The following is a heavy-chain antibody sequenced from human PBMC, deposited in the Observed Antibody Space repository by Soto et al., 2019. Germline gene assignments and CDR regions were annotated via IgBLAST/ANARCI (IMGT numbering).Heavy chain of an antibody. J-gene: IGHJ6*02. CDR2: ISSSSSYI. Sequence: PGGSLRLSCAASGFTFSSYSMNWVRQAPGKGLEWVSSISSSSSYIYYADTVKGRFTISRDNAKNSLYLQMNSLRAEDTSVYYCAKDRGVAATVNYYYYGMDVWGQGTTVTVSS. V-gene: IGHV3-21*01. CDR3: AKDRGVAATVNYYYYGMDV. D-gene: IGHD3-10*01. CDR1: GFTFSSYS.